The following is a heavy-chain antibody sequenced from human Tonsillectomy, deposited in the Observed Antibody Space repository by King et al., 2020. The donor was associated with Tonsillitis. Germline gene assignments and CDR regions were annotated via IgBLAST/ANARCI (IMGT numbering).Heavy chain of an antibody. Sequence: QLQESGPGVVKPSETLSLTCTVSGGSIGRSDHYWAWVRQPPGKGLEWIGYMYDSGSIFYNPSPRRRFTISGGTSENRFSLKLSSVTAADTAVYFCATYVSGTFDYWGQGALVTVSS. D-gene: IGHD1-26*01. CDR2: MYDSGSI. CDR1: GGSIGRSDHY. CDR3: ATYVSGTFDY. V-gene: IGHV4-39*01. J-gene: IGHJ4*02.